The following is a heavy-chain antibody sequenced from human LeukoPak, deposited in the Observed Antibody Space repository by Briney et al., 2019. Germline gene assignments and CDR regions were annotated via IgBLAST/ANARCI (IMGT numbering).Heavy chain of an antibody. CDR3: ARALDYGYGDYGYYFDY. D-gene: IGHD4-17*01. CDR2: IIPILGIA. V-gene: IGHV1-69*04. CDR1: GGTFSSYA. J-gene: IGHJ4*02. Sequence: SVKVSCKASGGTFSSYAISWVRQAPGQGLEWMGRIIPILGIANYAQKFQGRVTITADKSTSTAYMELSSLRSEDTAVYYCARALDYGYGDYGYYFDYWGQGTLVTVSS.